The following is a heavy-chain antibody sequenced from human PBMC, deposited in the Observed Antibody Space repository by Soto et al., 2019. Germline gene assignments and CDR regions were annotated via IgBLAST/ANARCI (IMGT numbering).Heavy chain of an antibody. V-gene: IGHV1-2*04. D-gene: IGHD6-19*01. J-gene: IGHJ3*02. CDR3: ARAVAGIHDAFDI. Sequence: ASVKVSCKASGYTFTGYYMHWVRQAPGQGLEWMGWINPNSGGTNYAQKFQGWVTMTRDTSISTAYMELSRLRSDDTAVYYCARAVAGIHDAFDIWGQGTMVTVSS. CDR2: INPNSGGT. CDR1: GYTFTGYY.